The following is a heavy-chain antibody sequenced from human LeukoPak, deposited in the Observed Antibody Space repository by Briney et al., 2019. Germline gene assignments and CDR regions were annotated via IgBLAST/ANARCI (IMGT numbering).Heavy chain of an antibody. Sequence: PSETLSLTCTVSGGSISSYYWSWIRQPPGKGLEWIGYIYYSRSTNYNPSLKSRVTISVDTSKNQFSLKLSSVTAADTAVYYCARDVYDFWSGSNAFDIWGQGTMVTVSS. CDR3: ARDVYDFWSGSNAFDI. CDR2: IYYSRST. D-gene: IGHD3-3*01. J-gene: IGHJ3*02. CDR1: GGSISSYY. V-gene: IGHV4-59*01.